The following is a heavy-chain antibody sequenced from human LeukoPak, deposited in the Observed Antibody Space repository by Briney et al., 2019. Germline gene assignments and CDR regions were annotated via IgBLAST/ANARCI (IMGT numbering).Heavy chain of an antibody. CDR2: ISSSGSTI. Sequence: GGSLRLSCAASGFTFSDYYMSWIRQAPGKGLEWVSYISSSGSTIYYADSVKGRFTISRDNAKNSLYLQMNSLRAEDTAVYYCARVERRIWFGELLEDNWFDPWGQGTLVTVSS. V-gene: IGHV3-11*01. CDR3: ARVERRIWFGELLEDNWFDP. CDR1: GFTFSDYY. J-gene: IGHJ5*02. D-gene: IGHD3-10*01.